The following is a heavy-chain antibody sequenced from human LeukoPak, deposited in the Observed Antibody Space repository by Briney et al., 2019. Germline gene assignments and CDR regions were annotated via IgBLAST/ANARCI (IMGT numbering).Heavy chain of an antibody. V-gene: IGHV4-30-4*01. J-gene: IGHJ4*02. CDR2: IYYSGST. D-gene: IGHD3-22*01. CDR3: ARGRYATYDSSGYYGVFFDY. Sequence: PSQTLSLTCTVSGGSISSGDYYWSWIRQPPGKGLEWIGYIYYSGSTYYNPSLKSRVTISVDTSKNQFSLKLSSVTAADTAVYYCARGRYATYDSSGYYGVFFDYWGQGTLVTVSS. CDR1: GGSISSGDYY.